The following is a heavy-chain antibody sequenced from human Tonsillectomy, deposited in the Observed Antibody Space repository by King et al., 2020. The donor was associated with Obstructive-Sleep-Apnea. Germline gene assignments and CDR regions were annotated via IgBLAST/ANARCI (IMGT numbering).Heavy chain of an antibody. Sequence: VQLQESGPGLVKPSETLSLTCTVSGYSISSGYYWGWIRQPPGKGLEWIGSIYHSGSTDYNPSLKSRVTISVDRSKNQFSLKLSSVTAADTAVYYCARDIRPYGDYGYFDYWGQGTPVTVSS. CDR2: IYHSGST. D-gene: IGHD4-17*01. CDR3: ARDIRPYGDYGYFDY. V-gene: IGHV4-38-2*02. CDR1: GYSISSGYY. J-gene: IGHJ4*02.